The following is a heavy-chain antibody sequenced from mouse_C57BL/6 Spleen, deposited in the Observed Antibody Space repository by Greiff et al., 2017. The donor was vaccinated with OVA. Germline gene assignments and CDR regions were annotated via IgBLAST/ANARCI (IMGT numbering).Heavy chain of an antibody. Sequence: EVQLQESGAELVKPGASVKLSCTASGFNIKDYYMHWVKQRTEQGLEWIGRIDPEDGETKYAPKFQGKATITADTSSNTAYLQLSSLTSEDTAVCYCAYYYGSSYYFDYWGQGTTLTVSS. D-gene: IGHD1-1*01. CDR1: GFNIKDYY. J-gene: IGHJ2*01. V-gene: IGHV14-2*01. CDR2: IDPEDGET. CDR3: AYYYGSSYYFDY.